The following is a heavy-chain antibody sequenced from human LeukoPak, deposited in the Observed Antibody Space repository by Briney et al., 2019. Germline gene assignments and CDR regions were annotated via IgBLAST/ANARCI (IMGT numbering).Heavy chain of an antibody. J-gene: IGHJ4*02. D-gene: IGHD3-3*01. CDR1: GGSVSSTNW. V-gene: IGHV4-4*02. CDR3: AREGGFYRPLDY. Sequence: KTSETLSLTCAVSGGSVSSTNWWTWFRQPPGKGLEWIGEVHLDGRTNYNPSLTGRLTMSVDLYENHISLKLTSVTAADTAVYYCAREGGFYRPLDYSGQGPLVTVSS. CDR2: VHLDGRT.